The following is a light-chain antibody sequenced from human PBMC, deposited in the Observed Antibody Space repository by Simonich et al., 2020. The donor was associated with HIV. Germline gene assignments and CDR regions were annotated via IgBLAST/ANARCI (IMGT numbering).Light chain of an antibody. CDR1: SSNVGGYNY. Sequence: QSALTQPASVSGSPGQSITISCTGTSSNVGGYNYVSWYQQHPGKAPKLMIYDVSKPPPGGSNRFSGSKSGNTASLTISGLQAEDEADYYCSSYTSSSTWVFGGGTKLAVL. V-gene: IGLV2-14*01. CDR3: SSYTSSSTWV. CDR2: DVS. J-gene: IGLJ3*02.